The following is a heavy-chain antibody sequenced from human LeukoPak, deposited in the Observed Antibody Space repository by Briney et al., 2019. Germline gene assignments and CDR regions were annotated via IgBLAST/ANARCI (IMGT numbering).Heavy chain of an antibody. CDR2: VYADGST. CDR1: GGSISTYY. Sequence: SETLSLTCTVSGGSISTYYWSWIRQPAGKGLEYIGRVYADGSTNYNPSLKSRVIMSLDTSKNQFSLKLSSVTAADTAMYYCARGVGGASYYMDVWGRGTTVTISS. CDR3: ARGVGGASYYMDV. D-gene: IGHD6-19*01. J-gene: IGHJ6*03. V-gene: IGHV4-4*07.